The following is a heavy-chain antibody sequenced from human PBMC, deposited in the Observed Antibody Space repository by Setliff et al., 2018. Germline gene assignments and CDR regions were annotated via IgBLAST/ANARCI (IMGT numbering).Heavy chain of an antibody. CDR3: ARHGSSGKFDASDI. CDR2: IYYSGDT. CDR1: GGSISSGGYY. V-gene: IGHV4-61*08. J-gene: IGHJ3*02. D-gene: IGHD3-10*01. Sequence: SETLSLTCTVSGGSISSGGYYWSWIRQHPGKGLEWIGYIYYSGDTNSNPSLKSRVTMSVDTSKNQFSLKLNSVTSDDTAVYYCARHGSSGKFDASDIWGQGTMVTVSS.